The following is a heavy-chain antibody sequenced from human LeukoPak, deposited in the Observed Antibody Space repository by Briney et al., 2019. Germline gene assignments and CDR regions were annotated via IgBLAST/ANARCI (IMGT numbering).Heavy chain of an antibody. CDR2: IYYSGST. J-gene: IGHJ4*02. Sequence: SETLSLTCTVSGGSISSGDYYWSWIRQPPEKGLELIGYIYYSGSTYYNPSLKSRVSISLDKSKNQFSLKVNSATAADTAVYYCARANGDYLVVDYWGQGSLVTVSS. CDR1: GGSISSGDYY. V-gene: IGHV4-30-4*01. D-gene: IGHD4-17*01. CDR3: ARANGDYLVVDY.